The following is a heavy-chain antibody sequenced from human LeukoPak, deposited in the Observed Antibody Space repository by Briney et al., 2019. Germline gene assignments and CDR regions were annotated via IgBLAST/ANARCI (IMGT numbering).Heavy chain of an antibody. CDR3: AKWVGFCSGWYDC. D-gene: IGHD6-19*01. Sequence: GGSLRLSCAASGFTLSSHGVPWVRQAPGKGLEWVTFISFDGSGKHYADSVEGRFTISRDNSKNTLYLQMNSLRADDTAVYYCAKWVGFCSGWYDCWGQGTLVTVSS. CDR1: GFTLSSHG. J-gene: IGHJ4*02. V-gene: IGHV3-30*18. CDR2: ISFDGSGK.